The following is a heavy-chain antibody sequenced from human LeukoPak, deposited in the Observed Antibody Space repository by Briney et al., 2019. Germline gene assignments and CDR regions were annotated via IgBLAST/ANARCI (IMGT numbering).Heavy chain of an antibody. CDR3: TTLYYYDSSGYPVFPYYYYYMDV. Sequence: GGSLRLSCAASGFIFSNYEMNWVRQAPGKGLEWVGRIKSKTDGGTTDYAAPVKGRFTISRDDSKNTLYLQMNSLKTEDTAVYYCTTLYYYDSSGYPVFPYYYYYMDVWGKGTTVTISS. CDR2: IKSKTDGGTT. CDR1: GFIFSNYE. J-gene: IGHJ6*03. V-gene: IGHV3-15*01. D-gene: IGHD3-22*01.